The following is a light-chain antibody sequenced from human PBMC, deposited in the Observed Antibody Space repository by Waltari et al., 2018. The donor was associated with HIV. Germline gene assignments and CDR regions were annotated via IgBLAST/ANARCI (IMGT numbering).Light chain of an antibody. V-gene: IGKV4-1*01. CDR3: QQYFSPPYT. J-gene: IGKJ2*01. CDR2: WAS. Sequence: DTVMTQSPDSLAVSLGERASINCRSSQSVFYNSNNKNDLTWYQQKPGQPPKLLIFWASTRGAGVPDRFTGSGSGTDFTLTISSLQAEDVAVYFCQQYFSPPYTFGPGTTLEIK. CDR1: QSVFYNSNNKND.